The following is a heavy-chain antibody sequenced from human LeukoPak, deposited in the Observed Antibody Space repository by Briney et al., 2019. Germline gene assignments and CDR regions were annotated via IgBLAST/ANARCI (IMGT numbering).Heavy chain of an antibody. V-gene: IGHV3-49*03. CDR3: TRDCSSTSCYTYYYYYGMDV. CDR1: GFTFGDYA. CDR2: IKSKAYGGTT. Sequence: GVLRLSCTASGFTFGDYAMSWFRQAPGKGLEWVGFIKSKAYGGTTEYAASVKGRFTISRDDSKSIAYLQMNSLKTEDTAVYYCTRDCSSTSCYTYYYYYGMDVWGQGTTVTVSS. J-gene: IGHJ6*02. D-gene: IGHD2-2*02.